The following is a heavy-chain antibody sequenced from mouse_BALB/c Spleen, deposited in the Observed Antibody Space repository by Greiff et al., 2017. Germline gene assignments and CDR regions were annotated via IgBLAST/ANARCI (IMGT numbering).Heavy chain of an antibody. CDR1: GFTFSSYA. J-gene: IGHJ4*01. CDR3: ARGLITTSMDY. CDR2: ISSGGST. D-gene: IGHD2-4*01. V-gene: IGHV5-6-5*01. Sequence: EVKLVESGGGLVKPGGSLKLSCAASGFTFSSYAMYWVRQTPEKRLEWVASISSGGSTYYPDSVKGRFTNSRDNARNILYLQRSSLRSEDTAMYYCARGLITTSMDYWGQGTSVTVSS.